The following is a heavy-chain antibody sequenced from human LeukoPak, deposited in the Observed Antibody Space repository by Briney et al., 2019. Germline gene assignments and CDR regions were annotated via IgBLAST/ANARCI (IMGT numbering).Heavy chain of an antibody. CDR2: ISGSGGST. CDR1: GFTFSSYA. V-gene: IGHV3-23*01. D-gene: IGHD3-3*01. Sequence: GGSLRLSCAASGFTFSSYAMSWVRQAPGKGLEWVSAISGSGGSTYYADSVKGRFTISRDNSKNTLYLQMNSLRAEDTAVYYCARNYDFWSGYLSYWGQGTLVTVSS. CDR3: ARNYDFWSGYLSY. J-gene: IGHJ4*02.